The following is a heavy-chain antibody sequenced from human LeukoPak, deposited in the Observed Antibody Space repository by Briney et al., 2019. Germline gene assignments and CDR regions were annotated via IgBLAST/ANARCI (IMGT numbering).Heavy chain of an antibody. V-gene: IGHV3-48*01. J-gene: IGHJ4*02. D-gene: IGHD2-21*01. CDR3: ARDGVMAETPFYFDS. CDR2: ISSSTSNI. CDR1: GFIFNSYG. Sequence: PGGSLRLSCTGSGFIFNSYGINWVRQAPGKGLEWVAYISSSTSNILYADSVKGRFTISRDHAKDSVLLQMNSLRVEDTALYFCARDGVMAETPFYFDSWGQGALVTVSS.